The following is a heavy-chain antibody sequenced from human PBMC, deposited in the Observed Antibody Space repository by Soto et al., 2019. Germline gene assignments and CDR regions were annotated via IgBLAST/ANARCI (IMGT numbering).Heavy chain of an antibody. CDR1: GFTFSSYA. J-gene: IGHJ4*02. V-gene: IGHV3-23*01. CDR3: ARDRDDYIWGIIDF. D-gene: IGHD3-16*01. CDR2: ISGSGGST. Sequence: GGSLRLSCAASGFTFSSYAMSWVRQAQGKGLEWVSAISGSGGSTYYADSVKGRFTISRDNAKNSLYLQMNSLRAEDTAVYYCARDRDDYIWGIIDFWGQGTLVTVSS.